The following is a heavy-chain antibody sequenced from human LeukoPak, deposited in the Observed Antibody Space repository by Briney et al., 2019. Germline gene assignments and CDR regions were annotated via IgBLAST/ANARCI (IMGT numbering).Heavy chain of an antibody. CDR3: ASGGIYYGAAFDF. CDR1: GFTFSSYE. Sequence: GGSLRLSCAASGFTFSSYEMNWVRQAPGKGLEWVSGINWNGGSTGYADSVKGRFTISRDNAKNSLYLQMNSLRAEDTALYYCASGGIYYGAAFDFWGQGTLVTVSS. CDR2: INWNGGST. V-gene: IGHV3-20*04. J-gene: IGHJ4*02. D-gene: IGHD1-26*01.